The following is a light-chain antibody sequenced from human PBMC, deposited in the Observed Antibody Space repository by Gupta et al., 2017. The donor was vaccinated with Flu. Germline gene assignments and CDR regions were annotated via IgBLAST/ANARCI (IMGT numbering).Light chain of an antibody. CDR2: EVT. V-gene: IGLV2-14*01. CDR1: SSDVGYYNY. CDR3: NSYTTSSAWV. Sequence: SITISCTGTSSDVGYYNYVSWYQQHPGKAPKLMIYEVTNRPSGVSNRFSGSKSGNAASLTISGLQAEDEAYYYCNSYTTSSAWVFGGGTKLTGL. J-gene: IGLJ3*02.